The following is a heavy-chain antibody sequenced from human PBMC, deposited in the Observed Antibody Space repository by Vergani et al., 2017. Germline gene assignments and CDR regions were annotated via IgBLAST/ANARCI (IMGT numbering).Heavy chain of an antibody. V-gene: IGHV3-23*01. J-gene: IGHJ4*02. CDR3: ARSRRGYCSSTSCYGIDY. CDR1: GFTFSSYA. D-gene: IGHD2-2*01. CDR2: ISGSGGST. Sequence: EVQLLESGGGLVQPGGSLRLSCAASGFTFSSYAMSWVRQAPGKGLEWVSAISGSGGSTYYADSVKGRFTISRDNSKNTLYLQMNSLRAEDTAVYYCARSRRGYCSSTSCYGIDYWGQGTLVTVSS.